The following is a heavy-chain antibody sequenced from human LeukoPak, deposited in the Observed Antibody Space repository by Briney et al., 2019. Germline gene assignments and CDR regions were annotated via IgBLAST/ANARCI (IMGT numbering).Heavy chain of an antibody. CDR1: GYTFTSYY. J-gene: IGHJ4*02. CDR2: INPSGGST. V-gene: IGHV1-46*01. D-gene: IGHD3-10*01. Sequence: ASVKVSCKASGYTFTSYYMHWVRQAPGQGLEWMGIINPSGGSTSYAQKFQGRVTMTGDTSTSTVYMELSSLRSEDTAVYYCARDRGHYYGSGMKRPGRFDYWGQGTLVTVSS. CDR3: ARDRGHYYGSGMKRPGRFDY.